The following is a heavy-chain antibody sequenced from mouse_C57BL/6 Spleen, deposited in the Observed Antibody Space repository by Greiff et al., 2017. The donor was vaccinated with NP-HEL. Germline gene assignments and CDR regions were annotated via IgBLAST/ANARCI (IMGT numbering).Heavy chain of an antibody. Sequence: QVQLQQSGPELVKPGASVKISCKASGYAFSSSWMNWVKQRPGKGLEWIGRIYPGDGDTNYNGKFKGKATLTADKSSSTAYMQLSSLTSEDSAVYFCASFYSNYGDWYFDVWGTGTTVTVSS. D-gene: IGHD2-5*01. V-gene: IGHV1-82*01. CDR2: IYPGDGDT. J-gene: IGHJ1*03. CDR1: GYAFSSSW. CDR3: ASFYSNYGDWYFDV.